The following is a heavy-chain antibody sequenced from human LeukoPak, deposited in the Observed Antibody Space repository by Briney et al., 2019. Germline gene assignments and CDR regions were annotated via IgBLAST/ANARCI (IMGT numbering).Heavy chain of an antibody. J-gene: IGHJ4*02. CDR2: IYYSGTT. V-gene: IGHV4-59*01. CDR1: GGSISSYY. CDR3: ARDTSGYRRGSFDY. D-gene: IGHD3-22*01. Sequence: PSDTLSLTCTVSGGSISSYYWSWIQQPPGKGLEWIGYIYYSGTTNYNPSLKSRVTISVDTSNNQFSLKLSSVTAADTAVYYCARDTSGYRRGSFDYWGQGTLVTVSS.